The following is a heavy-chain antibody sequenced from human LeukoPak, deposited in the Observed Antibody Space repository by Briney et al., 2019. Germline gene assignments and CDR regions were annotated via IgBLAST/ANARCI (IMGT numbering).Heavy chain of an antibody. D-gene: IGHD6-13*01. CDR1: GFTFSSYA. CDR3: AKVGAAAGSFDY. Sequence: GGSLRLSCAASGFTFSSYAMSWVRQAPGKGLGWVSAISGSGGSTYYADSVKGRFTISRDDSKNTLYLQMNSLRAEDTAVYYCAKVGAAAGSFDYWGQGTLVTVSS. V-gene: IGHV3-23*01. J-gene: IGHJ4*02. CDR2: ISGSGGST.